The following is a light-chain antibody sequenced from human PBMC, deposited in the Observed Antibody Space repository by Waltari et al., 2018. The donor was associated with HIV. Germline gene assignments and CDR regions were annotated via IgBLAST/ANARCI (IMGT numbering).Light chain of an antibody. CDR1: TSDFDTFNF. J-gene: IGLJ3*02. CDR3: SSYSARGFVA. Sequence: HSALTQPASVSGSPGQSITISCTGPTSDFDTFNFVSCYQQSPGTAPKLIIFEVYSLPSGVSERFSGSKSGDTASLTISALRAEDEADYFCSSYSARGFVAFGGGTKVTVL. V-gene: IGLV2-14*01. CDR2: EVY.